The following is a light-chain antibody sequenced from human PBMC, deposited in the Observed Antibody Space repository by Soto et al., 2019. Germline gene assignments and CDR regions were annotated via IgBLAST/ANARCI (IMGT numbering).Light chain of an antibody. J-gene: IGKJ1*01. V-gene: IGKV3-20*01. CDR2: GAS. CDR1: QSVSSFY. Sequence: DNVLTQSPGTLSLSPGERATLSCRASQSVSSFYLAWYQQRPGQAPRLLISGASSRATGIPDRFSGSGSGTDFTLTISRLEPEDFAVYYCQQYGSSPRTFGQGTKVEVK. CDR3: QQYGSSPRT.